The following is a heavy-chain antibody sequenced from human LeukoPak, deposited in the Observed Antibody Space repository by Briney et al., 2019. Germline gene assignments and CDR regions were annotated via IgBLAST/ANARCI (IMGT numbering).Heavy chain of an antibody. V-gene: IGHV1-46*01. CDR2: INPSGGST. D-gene: IGHD4-23*01. Sequence: GASVKVSCKASGYTFTGYSMNWVRQAPGQGLEWMGIINPSGGSTSYAQKFQGRVTMTRDMSTSTDYMELSSLRSEDTAVYYCARDNSVEDTAWWFDPWGQGTLVTVSS. CDR3: ARDNSVEDTAWWFDP. J-gene: IGHJ5*02. CDR1: GYTFTGYS.